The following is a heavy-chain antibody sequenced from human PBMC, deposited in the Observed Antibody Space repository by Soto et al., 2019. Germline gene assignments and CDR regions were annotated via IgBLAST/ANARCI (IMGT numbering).Heavy chain of an antibody. V-gene: IGHV4-31*03. J-gene: IGHJ4*02. CDR1: GGSITXXXXX. CDR3: ARGYRQSGYSSSWVFDY. CDR2: MYYRWRT. Sequence: QVQLRESGPGLVKPSPTLSLTCTVSGGSITXXXXXXXXXXXXXXXXXAXXGYMYYRWRTYYNPFLRSRVIISADTSENHFSLKLSSVTAADTAVYFCARGYRQSGYSSSWVFDYWGQGTLVNVSS. D-gene: IGHD6-13*01.